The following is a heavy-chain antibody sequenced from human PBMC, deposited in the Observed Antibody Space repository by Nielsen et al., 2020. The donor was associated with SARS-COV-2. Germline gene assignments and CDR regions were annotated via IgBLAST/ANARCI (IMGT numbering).Heavy chain of an antibody. V-gene: IGHV4-31*03. Sequence: SETLSLTCTVSGGSISSGGYYWSWIRQHPGKGLEWIGYIYYSGSTYYNPSLKSRVTISVDTSKNQFSLKLSSVTAADTAVYYCARSLWFGDYGMDVWGQGTTVTVSS. D-gene: IGHD3-10*01. CDR2: IYYSGST. J-gene: IGHJ6*02. CDR1: GGSISSGGYY. CDR3: ARSLWFGDYGMDV.